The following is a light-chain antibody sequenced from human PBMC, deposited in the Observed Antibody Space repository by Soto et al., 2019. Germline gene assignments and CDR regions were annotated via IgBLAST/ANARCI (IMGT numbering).Light chain of an antibody. V-gene: IGLV3-21*02. CDR1: NIGVRS. J-gene: IGLJ3*02. Sequence: SYELTQAPSVSVAPGQTASITCGANNIGVRSVHWHQKKPGQAPVLVVYDGDARPSGIPGRFSGSNSGNTASLTITRVEAGDEADYYCQVWDDSRDQQVFGGGTKLTVL. CDR3: QVWDDSRDQQV. CDR2: DGD.